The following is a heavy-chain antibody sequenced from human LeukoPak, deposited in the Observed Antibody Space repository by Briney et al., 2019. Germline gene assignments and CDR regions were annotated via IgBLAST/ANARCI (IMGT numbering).Heavy chain of an antibody. V-gene: IGHV4-59*08. Sequence: SETLSLTCTVSGGSISSYYWSWIRQPPGKGLEWIGYIYYSGSTNYNPSLKSRVTISVDTSKNQFSLKLSSVTAADTAVYYCARREMARWAFDISGQGTMVTVYS. CDR3: ARREMARWAFDI. CDR1: GGSISSYY. D-gene: IGHD5-24*01. CDR2: IYYSGST. J-gene: IGHJ3*02.